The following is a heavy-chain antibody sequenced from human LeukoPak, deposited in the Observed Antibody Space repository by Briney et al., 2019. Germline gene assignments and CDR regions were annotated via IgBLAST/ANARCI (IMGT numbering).Heavy chain of an antibody. D-gene: IGHD3-10*01. J-gene: IGHJ6*02. CDR2: IYHSGST. Sequence: SETLSLTCTVSGGSVSSYYWSWIRQSPGRGLEWIGYIYHSGSTNYNPSLKSRVTMSVDTSKNQFSLKLTSLTAADSALYYRAREVVLHGYMVRGVKSGLDVWGQGTTVTVSS. V-gene: IGHV4-59*02. CDR1: GGSVSSYY. CDR3: AREVVLHGYMVRGVKSGLDV.